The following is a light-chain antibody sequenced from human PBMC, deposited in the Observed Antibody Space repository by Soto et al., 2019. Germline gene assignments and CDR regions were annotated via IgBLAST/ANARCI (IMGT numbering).Light chain of an antibody. CDR2: EVS. CDR1: SGDVGGYNY. J-gene: IGLJ1*01. Sequence: QSVLTQPPSASGSPGQSVTISCTGTSGDVGGYNYVSWYQQHPGKAPKLMIFEVSERPSGVPDRFSASKSGNTASLTVSGRQAEDEADYYCSSYAGSNNYVFGTGTKLTVL. CDR3: SSYAGSNNYV. V-gene: IGLV2-8*01.